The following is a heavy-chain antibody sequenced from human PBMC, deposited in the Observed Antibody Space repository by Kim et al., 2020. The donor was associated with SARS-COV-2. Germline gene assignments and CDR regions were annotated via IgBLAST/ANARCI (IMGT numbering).Heavy chain of an antibody. CDR3: ARHSLRFLEWANWFDP. J-gene: IGHJ5*02. D-gene: IGHD3-3*01. CDR2: IYYSGST. V-gene: IGHV4-39*01. Sequence: SETLSLTCTVSGGSISSSSYYWGWIRQPPGKGLEWIGSIYYSGSTYYNPSLKSRVTMSVDTFKNQFSLKLSSVTAADTAVYYCARHSLRFLEWANWFDPWGQETLVTVSS. CDR1: GGSISSSSYY.